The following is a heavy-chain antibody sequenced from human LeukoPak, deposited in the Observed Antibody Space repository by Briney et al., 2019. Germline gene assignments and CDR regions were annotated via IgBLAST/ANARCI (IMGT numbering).Heavy chain of an antibody. CDR2: INPNSGGT. Sequence: GASVKVSCKASGYTFTGYYMHWVRQAPGQGLEWMGWINPNSGGTNYAQKFQGRVTMTRDTSISTAYMELSRLRSDDTAVYYCARDRRPVATITHYYGMDVWGQGTTVTVSS. D-gene: IGHD5-12*01. CDR1: GYTFTGYY. CDR3: ARDRRPVATITHYYGMDV. V-gene: IGHV1-2*02. J-gene: IGHJ6*02.